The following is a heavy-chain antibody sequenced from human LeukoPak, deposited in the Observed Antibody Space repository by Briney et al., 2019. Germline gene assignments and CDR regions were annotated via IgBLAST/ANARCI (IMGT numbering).Heavy chain of an antibody. D-gene: IGHD2-15*01. CDR2: ISSSSNSI. CDR3: AGYGSPWYFDL. CDR1: GFTFSSYT. Sequence: GGSLRLSCAASGFTFSSYTMNWVRQAPGKGLEWVSYISSSSNSIFYADSVKGRFTVSRDNAKDSLYLQMNSLRAEDTAVYSCAGYGSPWYFDLWGRGTMVTVSS. V-gene: IGHV3-48*01. J-gene: IGHJ2*01.